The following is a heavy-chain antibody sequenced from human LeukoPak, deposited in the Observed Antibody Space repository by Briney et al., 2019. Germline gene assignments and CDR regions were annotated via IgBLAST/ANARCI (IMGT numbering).Heavy chain of an antibody. J-gene: IGHJ4*02. V-gene: IGHV3-43*02. CDR3: AKVPRFGSSWYYIDY. CDR1: GFTFDDYA. D-gene: IGHD6-13*01. Sequence: GGSLRVSCAASGFTFDDYAMRWVRQAPGKGLEWVCRISRIGGSTYYAESVKGRFTISRDNSTNTPYLQMSSLRSEDTALYYCAKVPRFGSSWYYIDYSGQRALVTASS. CDR2: ISRIGGST.